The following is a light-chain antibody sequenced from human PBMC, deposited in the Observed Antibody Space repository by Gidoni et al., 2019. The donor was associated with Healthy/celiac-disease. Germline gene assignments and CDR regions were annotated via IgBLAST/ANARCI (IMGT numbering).Light chain of an antibody. CDR3: QAWDSSTLVV. Sequence: SYELTQPPSVSVSPGQTASITCSGDTLGDKYACWYQQKPGQSPVLVIYQDRKRPSGIPERFSGSNSGNTATLTISGTQAMDEADYYCQAWDSSTLVVFGGGTKLTVL. CDR2: QDR. V-gene: IGLV3-1*01. CDR1: TLGDKY. J-gene: IGLJ2*01.